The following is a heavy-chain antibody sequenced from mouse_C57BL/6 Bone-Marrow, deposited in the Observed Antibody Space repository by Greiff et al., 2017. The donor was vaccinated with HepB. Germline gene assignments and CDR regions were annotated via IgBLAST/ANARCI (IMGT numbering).Heavy chain of an antibody. D-gene: IGHD2-1*01. V-gene: IGHV1-80*01. J-gene: IGHJ1*03. CDR2: IYPGDGDT. CDR3: AIYGNSPYWYFDV. Sequence: VKLQQSGAELVKPGASVKISCKASGYAFSSYWMNWVKQRPGKGLEWIGQIYPGDGDTNYNGKFKGKATLTADKSSSTAYMQLSSLTSEDSAVYFCAIYGNSPYWYFDVWGTGTTVTVSS. CDR1: GYAFSSYW.